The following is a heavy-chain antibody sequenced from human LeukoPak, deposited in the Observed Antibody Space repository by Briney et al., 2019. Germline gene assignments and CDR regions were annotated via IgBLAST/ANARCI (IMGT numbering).Heavy chain of an antibody. J-gene: IGHJ3*02. CDR2: IYYSGST. D-gene: IGHD6-19*01. Sequence: SETLSLTCTVPGGSITGYYWTWIRQPPGKDLEYIGYIYYSGSTNYNPSLKSRVTISVDTSKNQLSLKLSSVTAADTAVYYCARGLPGYNGGDDAFDIWGQGTVVIVS. CDR1: GGSITGYY. V-gene: IGHV4-59*01. CDR3: ARGLPGYNGGDDAFDI.